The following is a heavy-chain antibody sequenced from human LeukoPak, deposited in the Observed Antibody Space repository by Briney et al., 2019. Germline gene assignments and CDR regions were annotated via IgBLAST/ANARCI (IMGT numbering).Heavy chain of an antibody. Sequence: ASVKVSCKVSGYTFTDYYMHWVQQAPGKGLEWMGLVDPEDGETIYAEKFQGRVTITADTSTDTAYMELSRQRYEDTAVYYCATAKRRGYTIFGVVIITCFDPWGQGTLVTVSS. J-gene: IGHJ5*02. CDR3: ATAKRRGYTIFGVVIITCFDP. V-gene: IGHV1-69-2*01. CDR2: VDPEDGET. CDR1: GYTFTDYY. D-gene: IGHD3-3*01.